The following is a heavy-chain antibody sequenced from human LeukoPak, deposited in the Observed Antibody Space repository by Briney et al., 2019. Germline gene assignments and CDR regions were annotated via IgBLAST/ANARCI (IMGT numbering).Heavy chain of an antibody. Sequence: PGGSLRLSCAASGFIVSNSYMSWVRQAPGRGLEWVSVIYSSGGTFYSESVKGRFTISRDYSKNTLYLQMNSLRADDTAVYYWAKDSNGPAFWGQGTLVTVSS. J-gene: IGHJ4*02. CDR2: IYSSGGT. V-gene: IGHV3-53*01. D-gene: IGHD6-19*01. CDR1: GFIVSNSY. CDR3: AKDSNGPAF.